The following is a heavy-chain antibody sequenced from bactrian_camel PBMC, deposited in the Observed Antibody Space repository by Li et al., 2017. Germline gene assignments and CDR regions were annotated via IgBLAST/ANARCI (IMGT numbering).Heavy chain of an antibody. D-gene: IGHD8*01. V-gene: IGHV3S40*01. Sequence: VQLVESGGGLAQPGGSLRLSCAASGFTFSRTDMNWVRQTPGTGLEWVARIYTGSGNTYYADTVKGRFAIWQDNAKATVYLEINYLRPEDTAMYYCAADLLLMRPLEASEYKYWEQGTQVTVS. CDR1: GFTFSRTD. CDR3: AADLLLMRPLEASEYKY. J-gene: IGHJ4*01. CDR2: IYTGSGNT.